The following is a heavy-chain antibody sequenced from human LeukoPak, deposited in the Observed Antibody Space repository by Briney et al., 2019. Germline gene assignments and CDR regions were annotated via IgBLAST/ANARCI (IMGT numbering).Heavy chain of an antibody. V-gene: IGHV3-23*01. J-gene: IGHJ4*02. CDR3: AKTQIRTTMTRAGSEFDS. CDR1: GFTFSSYG. Sequence: GGTLRLSCAASGFTFSSYGMSWVRQAPGKGLEWVSSTSGRGDSAYYADSVKGRFTISRDNSKNTLYLQMNSLRGDDTAVYYCAKTQIRTTMTRAGSEFDSWGQGTLVTVSS. D-gene: IGHD4-11*01. CDR2: TSGRGDSA.